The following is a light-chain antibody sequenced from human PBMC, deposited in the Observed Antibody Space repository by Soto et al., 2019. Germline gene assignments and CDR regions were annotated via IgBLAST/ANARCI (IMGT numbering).Light chain of an antibody. CDR3: QQYGSALTWT. CDR1: QSVRNNY. CDR2: GAS. Sequence: EIVLTQSPGTLSLSPRARATLSCRASQSVRNNYLAWYQQKPGQAPRLLIFGASSRATGIPDRFSGSGSGTDFTLTISRLEPEDFAVYYCQQYGSALTWTFGQGTKVDIK. J-gene: IGKJ1*01. V-gene: IGKV3-20*01.